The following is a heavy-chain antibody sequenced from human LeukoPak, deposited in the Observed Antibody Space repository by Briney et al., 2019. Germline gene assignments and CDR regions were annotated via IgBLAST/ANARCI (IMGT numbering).Heavy chain of an antibody. D-gene: IGHD6-13*01. CDR3: ARDSAAAGTYYYYGMDA. CDR1: GFTFSSYW. J-gene: IGHJ6*02. Sequence: PGGSLRLSCAASGFTFSSYWMSWVRQAPGKGLEWVANIKQDGSEKYYVDSVKGRFTISRDNAKNSLYLQMNSLRAEDTAVYYCARDSAAAGTYYYYGMDAWGQGTTVTVSS. CDR2: IKQDGSEK. V-gene: IGHV3-7*01.